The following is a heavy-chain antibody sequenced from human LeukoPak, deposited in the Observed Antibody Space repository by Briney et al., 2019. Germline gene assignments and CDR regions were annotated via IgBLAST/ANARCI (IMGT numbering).Heavy chain of an antibody. CDR1: GYTFTGYY. CDR3: SLGYCSSTSCYDVDYYYYYMDV. Sequence: PVASVKVSCKASGYTFTGYYMHWVRQAPGQGLEWMGWINPNSGGTNYAQKFQGRVTMARDTSISTAYMELSRLRSDDTAVYYCSLGYCSSTSCYDVDYYYYYMDVWGKGTTVTISS. CDR2: INPNSGGT. J-gene: IGHJ6*03. V-gene: IGHV1-2*02. D-gene: IGHD2-2*01.